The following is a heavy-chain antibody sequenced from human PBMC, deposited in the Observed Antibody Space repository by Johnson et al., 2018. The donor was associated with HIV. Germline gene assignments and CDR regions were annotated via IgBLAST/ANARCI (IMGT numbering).Heavy chain of an antibody. D-gene: IGHD7-27*01. CDR2: IKQDGSEK. Sequence: VQLVESGGGVVQPGGSLRLSCAASGFTFSSYWMSWVRQAPGKGLEWVANIKQDGSEKYYVASVKGRFTISRDNAKNSLYLQMNSLRAEDTAVYYCASTLTGDFGAFDIWGQGTMVTVSS. V-gene: IGHV3-7*05. CDR1: GFTFSSYW. J-gene: IGHJ3*02. CDR3: ASTLTGDFGAFDI.